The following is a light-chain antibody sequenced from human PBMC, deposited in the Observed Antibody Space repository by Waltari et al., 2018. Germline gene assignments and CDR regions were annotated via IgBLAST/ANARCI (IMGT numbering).Light chain of an antibody. J-gene: IGKJ5*01. V-gene: IGKV3-11*01. CDR2: DAS. CDR1: QCVSSY. CDR3: QQRSNWPPIT. Sequence: EIVLTQSPATLSLSPGERATLSCRASQCVSSYLAWDQQNPGQAPRLLIYDASNRATGIPARFSGSGSGTDFTLTISSLEPEDFAVYYCQQRSNWPPITFGQGTRLEIK.